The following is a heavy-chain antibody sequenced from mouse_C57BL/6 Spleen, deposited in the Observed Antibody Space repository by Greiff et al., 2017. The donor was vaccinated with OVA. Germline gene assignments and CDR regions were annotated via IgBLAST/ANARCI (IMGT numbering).Heavy chain of an antibody. CDR1: GYTFTSYW. CDR2: IYPSDSET. J-gene: IGHJ3*01. Sequence: VQLQQPGAELVRPGSSVKLSCKASGYTFTSYWMDWVKQRPGQGLEWIGNIYPSDSETHYNQKFKDKATLTVDKSSSTAYMQLSSLTSEDSAVYYCAREGDSSGFAYWGQGTLVTVSA. V-gene: IGHV1-61*01. CDR3: AREGDSSGFAY. D-gene: IGHD3-2*01.